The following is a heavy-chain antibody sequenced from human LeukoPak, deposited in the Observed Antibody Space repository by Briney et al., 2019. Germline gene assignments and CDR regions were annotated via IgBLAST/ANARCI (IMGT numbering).Heavy chain of an antibody. CDR3: ARANYYYDSSGYYYNYYFDS. D-gene: IGHD3-22*01. J-gene: IGHJ4*02. CDR1: GDSSSSGSFA. V-gene: IGHV4-30-2*01. CDR2: IYRSGTT. Sequence: PSQTLSLTCGVSGDSSSSGSFAWSWIRQPPGKGLEWIGYIYRSGTTHYNPPLKSRVTISADRSKNQFSLRLSSMTAADTAVYYCARANYYYDSSGYYYNYYFDSWGQGALVTVSS.